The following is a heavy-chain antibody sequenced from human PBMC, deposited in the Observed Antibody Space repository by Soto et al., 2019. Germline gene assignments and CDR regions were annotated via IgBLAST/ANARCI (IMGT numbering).Heavy chain of an antibody. Sequence: AGGSLRLSCAASGFTVSSNYMSWVRQAPGKGLEWVSVIYSGGSTYYADSVKGRFTISRHNSKNTLYLQMNSLRAEDTAVYYCARTPSRSSSWSWGQGTLVTVSS. CDR3: ARTPSRSSSWS. J-gene: IGHJ5*02. CDR1: GFTVSSNY. V-gene: IGHV3-53*04. D-gene: IGHD6-13*01. CDR2: IYSGGST.